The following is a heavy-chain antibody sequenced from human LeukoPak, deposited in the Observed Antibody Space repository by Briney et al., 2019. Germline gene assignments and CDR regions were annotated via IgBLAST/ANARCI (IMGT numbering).Heavy chain of an antibody. CDR2: IRYDGSNK. CDR3: ANPYYSSGWY. D-gene: IGHD6-19*01. CDR1: GFTFSSYG. V-gene: IGHV3-30*02. J-gene: IGHJ4*02. Sequence: GGSLRLSCAAPGFTFSSYGMHWVRQAPGKGLEWVAFIRYDGSNKYYADSVKGRFTISRDNSKNTLYLQMNSLRAEDTAVYYCANPYYSSGWYWGQGTRVTVSS.